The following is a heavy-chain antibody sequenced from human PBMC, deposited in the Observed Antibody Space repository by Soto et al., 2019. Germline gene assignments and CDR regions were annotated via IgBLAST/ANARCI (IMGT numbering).Heavy chain of an antibody. CDR1: GGSIHSGGYY. J-gene: IGHJ6*02. CDR2: IYFTGST. Sequence: QVQMQESGPGLVKPSQTLSLTCTVSGGSIHSGGYYWTWIRQHPGKGLEWIGNIYFTGSTYYNPSXXSRINISVATXXNXFXXKLNSVTDADTAVYYCVREAATLVNNRYDYYGLDVWGQGTTVTVSS. CDR3: VREAATLVNNRYDYYGLDV. D-gene: IGHD6-13*01. V-gene: IGHV4-31*03.